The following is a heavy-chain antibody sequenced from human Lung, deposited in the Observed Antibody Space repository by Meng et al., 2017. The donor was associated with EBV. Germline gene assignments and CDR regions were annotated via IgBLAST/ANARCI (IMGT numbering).Heavy chain of an antibody. CDR2: INPNSGGT. J-gene: IGHJ5*02. CDR1: GYTFTGYY. V-gene: IGHV1-2*06. CDR3: AHQAVAGTRGWFDP. D-gene: IGHD6-19*01. Sequence: QGQVVQSGAEVKKPGASVKVSCKASGYTFTGYYMHWVRQASGQGLEWMGRINPNSGGTNYAQKFQGRVTMTRDTSISTAYMELSRLRSDDTAVYYCAHQAVAGTRGWFDPWGQGTLVTVSS.